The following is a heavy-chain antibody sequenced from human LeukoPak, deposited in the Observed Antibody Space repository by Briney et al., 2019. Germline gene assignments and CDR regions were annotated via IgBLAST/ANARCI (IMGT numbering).Heavy chain of an antibody. Sequence: GGSLTLSCTASGFTFSDYAMSWFRQAPGKGLEWVGFIRSKGTTEYAASVKGRFTISRDDSKSIAYLQMNSLKTEDTAVYYCTKGKGDQGWFWGQGTLVTVSS. J-gene: IGHJ4*02. CDR3: TKGKGDQGWF. V-gene: IGHV3-49*03. CDR2: IRSKGTT. D-gene: IGHD2-15*01. CDR1: GFTFSDYA.